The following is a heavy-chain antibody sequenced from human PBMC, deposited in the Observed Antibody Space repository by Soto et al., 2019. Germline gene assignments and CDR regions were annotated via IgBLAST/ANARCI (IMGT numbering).Heavy chain of an antibody. V-gene: IGHV3-53*01. D-gene: IGHD1-26*01. Sequence: LRLSCAASGFTVSSNYMSWVRQAPWKGLEWVSVIYSGGSTYYADSVKGRFTISRDNSKNTLYLQINSLRAEDTAVYYCARGFSGSYFHWGKGTLVTVSS. J-gene: IGHJ4*02. CDR3: ARGFSGSYFH. CDR2: IYSGGST. CDR1: GFTVSSNY.